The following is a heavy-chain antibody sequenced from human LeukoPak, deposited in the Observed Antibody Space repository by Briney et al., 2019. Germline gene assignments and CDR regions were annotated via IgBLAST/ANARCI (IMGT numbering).Heavy chain of an antibody. D-gene: IGHD5-24*01. CDR1: GGTFSSYA. J-gene: IGHJ6*02. CDR2: IIPIFGTA. V-gene: IGHV1-69*13. CDR3: ARDLVAGDGYNYRADYYYGMDV. Sequence: GASVKVSCKASGGTFSSYAISWVRQAPGQGLEWMGGIIPIFGTANYAQKFQGRVTITADESTSTAYMELSSLRSEDTAVYYCARDLVAGDGYNYRADYYYGMDVWGQGTTVTVSS.